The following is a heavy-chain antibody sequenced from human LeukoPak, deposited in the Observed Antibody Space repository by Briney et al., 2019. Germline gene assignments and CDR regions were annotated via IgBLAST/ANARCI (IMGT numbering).Heavy chain of an antibody. V-gene: IGHV3-23*01. CDR3: ARVELFQSMIVAPNAFDY. Sequence: GGSLSLSCAASGFTFRSYVLSWVRQAPGKGLQWVSAISGSGDSTHYADSVKGRFTISRDNAKNSLYLQMNSLRAEDTAVYYCARVELFQSMIVAPNAFDYWGQGTLVTVSS. CDR1: GFTFRSYV. J-gene: IGHJ4*02. D-gene: IGHD3-22*01. CDR2: ISGSGDST.